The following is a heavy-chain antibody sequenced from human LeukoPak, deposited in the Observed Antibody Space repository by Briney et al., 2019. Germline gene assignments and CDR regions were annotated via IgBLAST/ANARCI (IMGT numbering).Heavy chain of an antibody. CDR3: ARALAGDY. CDR1: GYTFISYG. CDR2: ISDSSGNT. V-gene: IGHV1-18*01. J-gene: IGHJ4*02. Sequence: ASVKVSCKASGYTFISYGISWVRQAPGRGLEWMGWISDSSGNTSYAHKLKGRVTMPIDTSKSPASLELRRLTADDTAVYYCARALAGDYWGQGTLVTVSS. D-gene: IGHD6-19*01.